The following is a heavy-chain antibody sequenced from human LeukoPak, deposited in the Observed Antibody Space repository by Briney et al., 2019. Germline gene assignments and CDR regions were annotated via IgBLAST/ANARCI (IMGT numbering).Heavy chain of an antibody. CDR2: ISAYNGNT. CDR3: ARVLVGAYYDFWSGYSRTLTNYYYYGMDV. D-gene: IGHD3-3*01. CDR1: GYTFTSYG. V-gene: IGHV1-18*01. Sequence: ASVKVSCKASGYTFTSYGISWVRQAPGQGLEWMGWISAYNGNTNYAQKLQGRVTMTTDTSTSTAYMELRSLRSDDTAVYYCARVLVGAYYDFWSGYSRTLTNYYYYGMDVWGQGTTVTASS. J-gene: IGHJ6*02.